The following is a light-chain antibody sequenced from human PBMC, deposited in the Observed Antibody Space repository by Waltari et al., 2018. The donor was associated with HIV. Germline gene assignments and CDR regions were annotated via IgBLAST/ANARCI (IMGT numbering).Light chain of an antibody. CDR3: QQYGSSTYS. CDR1: QSVSNKF. V-gene: IGKV3-20*01. Sequence: ELVLTQSPGTLSLSPGDRATLSCRASQSVSNKFLAWYQHKRGQAPRLLVYGASSRARGIPDRFSGSGSGTDFTLTISRLEPEDFAMYYCQQYGSSTYSFGQGTKLEIK. CDR2: GAS. J-gene: IGKJ2*03.